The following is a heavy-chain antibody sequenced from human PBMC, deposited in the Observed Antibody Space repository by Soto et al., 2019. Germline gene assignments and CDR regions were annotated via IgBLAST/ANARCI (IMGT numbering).Heavy chain of an antibody. CDR1: GFTFRRYG. J-gene: IGHJ1*01. CDR3: ARAYYDSSDYYYTQHLGYFQH. Sequence: QVQLVESGGGVVQPGRSLRLSCAASGFTFRRYGMHWVRQAPGKGLEWVAFIWFDGSKKYYADSVKGRFTISRDNSKNTLYLQMNSLIVEGTAVYYCARAYYDSSDYYYTQHLGYFQHWGQGTLVTVSS. V-gene: IGHV3-33*01. CDR2: IWFDGSKK. D-gene: IGHD3-22*01.